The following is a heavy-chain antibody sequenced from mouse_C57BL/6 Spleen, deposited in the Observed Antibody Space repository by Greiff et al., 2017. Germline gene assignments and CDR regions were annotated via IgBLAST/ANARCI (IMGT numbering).Heavy chain of an antibody. V-gene: IGHV1-42*01. D-gene: IGHD4-1*02. CDR1: GYSFTGYY. Sequence: VQLQQSGPELVKPGASVKISCTASGYSFTGYYMNWVKQSPEKSLEWIGEINPSTGGTTYNQKFKAKATLTVDKSSSTAYMQLKSLTSEDSAVYYCARSPTAWFAYWGQGTLVTVSA. CDR3: ARSPTAWFAY. CDR2: INPSTGGT. J-gene: IGHJ3*01.